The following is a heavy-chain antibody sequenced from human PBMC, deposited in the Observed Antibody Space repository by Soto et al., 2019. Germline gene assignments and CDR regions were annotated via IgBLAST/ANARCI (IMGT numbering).Heavy chain of an antibody. Sequence: QLQLQESGPGLVKPSENLSLTCTVSGDSISSSNYYWGWIRQPPGKGLEWIGSMYNGGSTYYNPSLKSRVTISVDTSKNQFSPELISVTAADTAVYYCARLPFSRRDLDHWGQGTLVTVSS. V-gene: IGHV4-39*01. J-gene: IGHJ4*02. CDR1: GDSISSSNYY. CDR2: MYNGGST. D-gene: IGHD3-10*01. CDR3: ARLPFSRRDLDH.